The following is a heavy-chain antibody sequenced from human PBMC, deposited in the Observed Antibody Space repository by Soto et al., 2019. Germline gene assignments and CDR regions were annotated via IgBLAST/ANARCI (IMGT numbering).Heavy chain of an antibody. J-gene: IGHJ2*01. D-gene: IGHD1-26*01. CDR1: GYTFTGYY. CDR3: ARGGSLYWYFDL. Sequence: ASVKVSCKASGYTFTGYYMHWVRQAPGQGLEWMGWINPNSGGTNYAQKFQGRVTMTGDASTSTAYMELSSLRSEDTAVYYCARGGSLYWYFDLWGRGTLVTVSS. CDR2: INPNSGGT. V-gene: IGHV1-2*02.